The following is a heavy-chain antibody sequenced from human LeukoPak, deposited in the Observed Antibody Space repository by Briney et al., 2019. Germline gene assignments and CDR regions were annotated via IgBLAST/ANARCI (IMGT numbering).Heavy chain of an antibody. CDR1: GYTFTSYA. CDR3: ARDDNDLGYYGMDV. D-gene: IGHD2-8*01. CDR2: INTNTGNP. Sequence: GASVKVSCKASGYTFTSYAMNWVRQAPGQGLEWMGWINTNTGNPTYAQGFTGRFVFSLDTSVNTAYLQISSLKAEDTAVYYCARDDNDLGYYGMDVWGQGTTATVSS. V-gene: IGHV7-4-1*02. J-gene: IGHJ6*02.